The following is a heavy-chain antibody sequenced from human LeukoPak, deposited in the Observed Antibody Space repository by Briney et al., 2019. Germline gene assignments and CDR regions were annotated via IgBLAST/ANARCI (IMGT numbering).Heavy chain of an antibody. CDR1: GDSVSSNSAT. J-gene: IGHJ5*02. CDR3: ARGPHWFDP. V-gene: IGHV6-1*01. Sequence: SQTLSLTCVISGDSVSSNSATCDWIRQSPSRVLEWLGRTYYRSKWSNDYAVSVKSRITINPDTSKNQFSLQLNSVTPEDTAVYYCARGPHWFDPWGEGTLVTVSS. CDR2: TYYRSKWSN.